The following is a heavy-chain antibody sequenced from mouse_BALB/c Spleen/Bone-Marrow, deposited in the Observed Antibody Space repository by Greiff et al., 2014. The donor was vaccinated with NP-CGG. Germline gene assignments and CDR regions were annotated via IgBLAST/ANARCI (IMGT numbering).Heavy chain of an antibody. CDR3: ARSGERYGSMDY. CDR1: GFTFSDYS. Sequence: EVKLVESGGGLVKPGGSLKLSCAASGFTFSDYSMYWVRQTPEKRLEWVATISDGGSYTYYPDSVKGPFTISRDNAKNNLYLQRSSLKSEDTAMYYCARSGERYGSMDYWGQGTSVTVFS. V-gene: IGHV5-4*02. D-gene: IGHD1-1*02. CDR2: ISDGGSYT. J-gene: IGHJ4*01.